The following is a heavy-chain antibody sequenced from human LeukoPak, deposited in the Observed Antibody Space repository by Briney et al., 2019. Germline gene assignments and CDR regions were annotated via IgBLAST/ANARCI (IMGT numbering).Heavy chain of an antibody. CDR1: GFTFSSYA. CDR2: ISYDGSNK. Sequence: GRSLRLSCVASGFTFSSYAMHWVRQAPGKGLEWVALISYDGSNKYYADSVKGRFTISRDNSKNTLYLQMNSLRAEDTAVYYCARGGVYSSGFYYLYYFDYWGQGTLVTVSS. J-gene: IGHJ4*02. D-gene: IGHD6-19*01. V-gene: IGHV3-30-3*01. CDR3: ARGGVYSSGFYYLYYFDY.